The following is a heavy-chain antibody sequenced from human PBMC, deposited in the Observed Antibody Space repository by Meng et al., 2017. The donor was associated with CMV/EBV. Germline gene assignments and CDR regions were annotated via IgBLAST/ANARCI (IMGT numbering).Heavy chain of an antibody. J-gene: IGHJ4*02. V-gene: IGHV6-1*01. CDR3: ARGPGGRFDY. CDR2: TYYRSKWYN. Sequence: LRLSCAISGDSVSSNSTAWNWIRQSPSRGLEWLGRTYYRSKWYNDYAVSVKSRITIKPDTSKNQFFLQLNSVTPEDTAVYYCARGPGGRFDYWGQGTLVTVSS. D-gene: IGHD3-10*01. CDR1: GDSVSSNSTA.